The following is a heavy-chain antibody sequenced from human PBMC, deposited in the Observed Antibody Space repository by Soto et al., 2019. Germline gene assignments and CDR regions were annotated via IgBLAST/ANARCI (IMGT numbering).Heavy chain of an antibody. V-gene: IGHV1-3*01. Sequence: ASVKVSCKASGYTFTIYAMHWVRQAPGQRLEWMGWINAGNGNTKYSQKFQGRVTITRDTSASTAYMELSSLRSEDTAVYYCARVAKIVVVPAAMGLYYYYMDVWGKGTTVTVSS. CDR3: ARVAKIVVVPAAMGLYYYYMDV. CDR1: GYTFTIYA. CDR2: INAGNGNT. D-gene: IGHD2-2*01. J-gene: IGHJ6*03.